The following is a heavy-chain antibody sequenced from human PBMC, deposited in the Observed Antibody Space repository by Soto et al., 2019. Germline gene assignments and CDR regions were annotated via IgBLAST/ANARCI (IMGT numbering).Heavy chain of an antibody. CDR2: ISSSSSTI. Sequence: HPGGSLRLSCAASGFTFSSYSMNWVRQAPGKGLEWVSYISSSSSTIYYADSVKGRFTISRDNAKNSLYLQMNSLRDEDTAVYYCARDRRYDSSGYQGDPDYWGQGTLVTVSS. CDR1: GFTFSSYS. D-gene: IGHD3-22*01. J-gene: IGHJ4*02. V-gene: IGHV3-48*02. CDR3: ARDRRYDSSGYQGDPDY.